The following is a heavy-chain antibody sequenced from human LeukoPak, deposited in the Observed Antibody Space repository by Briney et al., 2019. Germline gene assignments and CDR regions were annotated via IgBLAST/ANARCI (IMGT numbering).Heavy chain of an antibody. CDR3: ARFTESSGYYSRVPDAFDI. D-gene: IGHD3-22*01. V-gene: IGHV1-69*02. J-gene: IGHJ3*02. CDR1: GGTFSSYT. Sequence: SVKVSCKATGGTFSSYTISWVRQAAGQGLEWMGRIIPILGIANYAQKFQGRVTITADRSTSTAYMELSSLRSEDTAVYYYARFTESSGYYSRVPDAFDIWGQGTMVTVSS. CDR2: IIPILGIA.